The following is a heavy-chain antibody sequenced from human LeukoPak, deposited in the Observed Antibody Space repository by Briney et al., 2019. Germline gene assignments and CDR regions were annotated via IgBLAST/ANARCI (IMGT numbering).Heavy chain of an antibody. CDR2: IIGSGGST. CDR1: GFTFSSYA. Sequence: GGSLRLSCAASGFTFSSYAMSWVRQAPGKGLEWVSAIIGSGGSTYYADSVKGRFTISRDNSKNTLYLQMNSLRAEDTAVYYCANMVPAAITWYNRFDPWGQGTLVTVSS. V-gene: IGHV3-23*01. J-gene: IGHJ5*02. CDR3: ANMVPAAITWYNRFDP. D-gene: IGHD2-2*01.